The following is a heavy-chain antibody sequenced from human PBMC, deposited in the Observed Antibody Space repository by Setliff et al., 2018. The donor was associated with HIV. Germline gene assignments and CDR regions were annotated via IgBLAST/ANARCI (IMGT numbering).Heavy chain of an antibody. CDR1: GFTFRNYW. D-gene: IGHD3-22*01. CDR3: ARKIYYYESRDKGWFDS. V-gene: IGHV3-7*03. J-gene: IGHJ5*01. CDR2: IQQGGSEE. Sequence: QPGGSLRPSCVASGFTFRNYWMTWVRQAPGKGLEWVADIQQGGSEEYRVDSVKGRFTISRDNAKNSLYLQMNSLRAEDTAVYYCARKIYYYESRDKGWFDSWGQGTLVTVSS.